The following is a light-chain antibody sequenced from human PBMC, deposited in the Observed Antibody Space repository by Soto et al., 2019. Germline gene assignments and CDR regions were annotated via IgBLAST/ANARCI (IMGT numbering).Light chain of an antibody. Sequence: EIVLTQTPATLSLSPGERATLSCRASQRISSYLAWYQQKPGHAPRLLLYDASNRATGIPARFSGSGSGTDFTLTISSLEPEDFAVYYCQQRSNWPLTFGGGTKVDIK. V-gene: IGKV3-11*01. CDR2: DAS. CDR3: QQRSNWPLT. J-gene: IGKJ4*01. CDR1: QRISSY.